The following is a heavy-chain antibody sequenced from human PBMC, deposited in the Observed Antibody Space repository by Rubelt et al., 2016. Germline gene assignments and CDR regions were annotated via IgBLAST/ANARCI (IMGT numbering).Heavy chain of an antibody. V-gene: IGHV3-23*04. J-gene: IGHJ5*02. CDR1: GFTFTTHG. Sequence: EVQLVESGGGLVQPGGSLRLSCAASGFTFTTHGMSWVRQAPGKGLEWVSTISGGGGSAYYADSVRGRFTISRNNSKNALYLRMNSRGVDDTAVYYCARTAGYDSGWNDAGGQGTLVTVSS. CDR3: ARTAGYDSGWNDA. D-gene: IGHD6-19*01. CDR2: ISGGGGSA.